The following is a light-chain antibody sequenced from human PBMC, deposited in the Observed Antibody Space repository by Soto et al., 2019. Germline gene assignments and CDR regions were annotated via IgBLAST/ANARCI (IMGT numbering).Light chain of an antibody. J-gene: IGLJ1*01. Sequence: QSALTQPASVSGSPGRRFTISCTGTSGNVGGYNYVSWYQQHPGIAPKLLIYGVTNRPSGVSTRFSGSKSGNTASLTISGLQAEDEADYHCSSYTSASTLLYLFGTGTKLTVL. CDR3: SSYTSASTLLYL. CDR1: SGNVGGYNY. V-gene: IGLV2-14*01. CDR2: GVT.